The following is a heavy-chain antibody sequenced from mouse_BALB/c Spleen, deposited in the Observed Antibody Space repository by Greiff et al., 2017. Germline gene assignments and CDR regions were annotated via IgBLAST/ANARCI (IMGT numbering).Heavy chain of an antibody. J-gene: IGHJ4*01. Sequence: VQLQQSGPEVVRPGVSVKISCKGSGYTFTDYAMHWVKQSHAKSLEWIGVISTYNGNTNYNQKFKGKATMTVDKSSSTAYMQLSRLTSEDSAVYFCAREGYGYDGYYAMDYWGQGTSVTVSS. CDR1: GYTFTDYA. D-gene: IGHD2-2*01. CDR3: AREGYGYDGYYAMDY. CDR2: ISTYNGNT. V-gene: IGHV1-67*01.